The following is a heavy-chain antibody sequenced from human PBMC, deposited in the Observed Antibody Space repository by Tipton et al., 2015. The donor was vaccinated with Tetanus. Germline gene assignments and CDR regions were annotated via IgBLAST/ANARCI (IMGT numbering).Heavy chain of an antibody. V-gene: IGHV3-23*01. CDR1: GFTFSDYA. Sequence: SLRLSCAASGFTFSDYAMSWVRQAPGAGLEWVSTLSGSGNTAYYADSVKGRFSISRDNSIDTLLLLMTSLRVENTAVYYCARGAFIPSRFNWFDPWGQGTLVTVSS. CDR2: LSGSGNTA. CDR3: ARGAFIPSRFNWFDP. J-gene: IGHJ5*02. D-gene: IGHD3-22*01.